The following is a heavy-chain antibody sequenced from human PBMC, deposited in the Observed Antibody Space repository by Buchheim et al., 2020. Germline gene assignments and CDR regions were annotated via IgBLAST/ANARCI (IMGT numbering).Heavy chain of an antibody. CDR3: ARTPGGGGTHYYNYLDS. J-gene: IGHJ4*02. V-gene: IGHV3-48*01. CDR1: GFTFSLCS. CDR2: ITGSGDIV. Sequence: VELLESGGDLVQPGGSLRLSCAASGFTFSLCSMNWVRQAPGKGLEWIAYITGSGDIVYYADSVQGRFTIFRDNAKNYLFLQMISLNVDDTALYFCARTPGGGGTHYYNYLDSWGQGTL. D-gene: IGHD1-26*01.